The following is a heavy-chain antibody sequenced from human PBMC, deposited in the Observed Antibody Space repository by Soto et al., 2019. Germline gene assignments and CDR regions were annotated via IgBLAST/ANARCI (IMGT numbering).Heavy chain of an antibody. CDR1: GGSFSGYY. V-gene: IGHV4-34*01. D-gene: IGHD3-10*01. Sequence: SETLSLTCAVYGGSFSGYYWSWIRQPPGKGLEWIGEINHSGSTNYNPSLKSRVTISVDTSKNQFSLKLSSVTAADTAVYYCARGLVYYGSGSYHGMDVWGQGHTVTVSS. J-gene: IGHJ6*02. CDR2: INHSGST. CDR3: ARGLVYYGSGSYHGMDV.